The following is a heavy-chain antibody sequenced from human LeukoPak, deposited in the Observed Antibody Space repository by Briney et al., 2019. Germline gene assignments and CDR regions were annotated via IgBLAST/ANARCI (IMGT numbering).Heavy chain of an antibody. D-gene: IGHD3-10*02. CDR2: ISSSGSTI. CDR3: AELGITMIGGV. J-gene: IGHJ6*04. CDR1: GFTFSSYE. V-gene: IGHV3-48*03. Sequence: GGSLRLSCSASGFTFSSYEMNWVRQAPGKGLEWVSYISSSGSTIYYADSVKGRFTISRDNAKNSLYLQMNSLRAEDTAVYYCAELGITMIGGVWGKGTRSPSPQ.